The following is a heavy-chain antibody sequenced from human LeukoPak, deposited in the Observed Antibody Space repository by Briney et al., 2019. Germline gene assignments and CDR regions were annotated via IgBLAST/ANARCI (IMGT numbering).Heavy chain of an antibody. CDR3: AVQRGLDY. Sequence: PGGSLRLSCVASGXTLSSYTLNWVPQAPGKGQEWVSAISSSSGYRYYADSVTGRLTISRYNAKKSLFLQVNRLRAEATAVYLCAVQRGLDYWGGGSPVTVSS. D-gene: IGHD3-22*01. J-gene: IGHJ4*02. V-gene: IGHV3-21*01. CDR2: ISSSSGYR. CDR1: GXTLSSYT.